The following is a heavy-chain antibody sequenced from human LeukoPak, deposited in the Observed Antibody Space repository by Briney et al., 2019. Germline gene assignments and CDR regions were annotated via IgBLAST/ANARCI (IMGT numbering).Heavy chain of an antibody. CDR2: ISYDGSNK. Sequence: GRSLRLSCAASGFTFSSYAMHWVRQAPGKGLEWVAVISYDGSNKYYADSVKGRFTISRDNSKNTLYLQMNSLRAEDTAVYYCAKADCSSTSCHPDYWGQGTLVTVSS. J-gene: IGHJ4*02. CDR3: AKADCSSTSCHPDY. V-gene: IGHV3-30-3*01. D-gene: IGHD2-2*01. CDR1: GFTFSSYA.